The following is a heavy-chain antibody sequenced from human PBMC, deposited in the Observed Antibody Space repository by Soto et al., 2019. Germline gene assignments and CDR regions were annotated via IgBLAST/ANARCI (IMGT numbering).Heavy chain of an antibody. CDR2: ISYDGSNK. CDR3: ARGGYDSSGYYYYYGMDV. Sequence: GSLRLSCAASGFTFSSYAMHWVRQAPGKGLEWVAVISYDGSNKYYADSVKGRFTISRDNSKNTLYLQMNSLRAEDTAVYYCARGGYDSSGYYYYYGMDVWGQGTTVTVSS. V-gene: IGHV3-30-3*01. CDR1: GFTFSSYA. D-gene: IGHD3-22*01. J-gene: IGHJ6*02.